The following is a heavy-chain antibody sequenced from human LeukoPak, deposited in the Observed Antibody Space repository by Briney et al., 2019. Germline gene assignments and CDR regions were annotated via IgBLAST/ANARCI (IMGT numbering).Heavy chain of an antibody. CDR2: ISGSGGST. CDR1: GFTFSSYA. J-gene: IGHJ6*02. D-gene: IGHD2-8*01. V-gene: IGHV3-23*01. CDR3: AKQLYASDYYYGVDV. Sequence: GGSLRLSCAASGFTFSSYAMSWVRQAPGKGLEWVSAISGSGGSTYYADSVKGRFTISRDNSKNTLYLQMNSLRAEDTAVYYCAKQLYASDYYYGVDVWGQGTTVTVSS.